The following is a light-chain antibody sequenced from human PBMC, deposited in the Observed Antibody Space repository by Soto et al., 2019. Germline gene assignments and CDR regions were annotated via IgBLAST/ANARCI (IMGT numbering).Light chain of an antibody. J-gene: IGKJ1*01. CDR2: AAS. CDR1: QGISNY. CDR3: QKYNSAPWT. Sequence: DIQMTQSPSSLSASVGDRVTRSSGASQGISNYLAWYQQKPGKVPKLLIYAASTLQSGVPSRFSGSGSGTDFTLTISSLQPEDVATYYCQKYNSAPWTFGQGTKVDIK. V-gene: IGKV1-27*01.